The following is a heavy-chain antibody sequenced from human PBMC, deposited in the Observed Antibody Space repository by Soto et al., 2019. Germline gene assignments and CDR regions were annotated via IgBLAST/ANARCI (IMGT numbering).Heavy chain of an antibody. CDR2: IYYSGST. CDR1: GGSISSYY. J-gene: IGHJ4*02. CDR3: ANLFRDGRQIDY. D-gene: IGHD2-21*01. V-gene: IGHV4-59*08. Sequence: QVQLQESGPGLVKPSETLSLTCTVSGGSISSYYWSWIRQPPGKGLEWIGYIYYSGSTNYNPSLKSRVTISVDTSKNQFSLKLSAVTAADTAVYCCANLFRDGRQIDYWGQGTLVTVSS.